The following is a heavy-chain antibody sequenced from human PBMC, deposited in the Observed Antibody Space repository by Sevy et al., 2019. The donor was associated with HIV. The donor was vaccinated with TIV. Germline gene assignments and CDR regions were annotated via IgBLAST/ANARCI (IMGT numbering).Heavy chain of an antibody. CDR3: AKDLSRGVFGGVIA. V-gene: IGHV3-43*01. J-gene: IGHJ5*02. CDR2: ISWDGGST. Sequence: GGSLRLSCAASGFTFDDYTMHWVRQAPGKGLEWVSLISWDGGSTYYADSVKGRFTISRDNSKNSLYLQMNSLRTEDTALYYCAKDLSRGVFGGVIAWGQGTLVTVSS. CDR1: GFTFDDYT. D-gene: IGHD3-16*02.